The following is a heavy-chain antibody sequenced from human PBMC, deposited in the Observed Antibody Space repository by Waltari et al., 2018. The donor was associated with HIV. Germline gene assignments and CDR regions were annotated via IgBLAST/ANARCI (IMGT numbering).Heavy chain of an antibody. CDR1: GFTFSNYW. V-gene: IGHV3-7*04. D-gene: IGHD6-19*01. J-gene: IGHJ4*02. Sequence: EVQLVESGGGLVQPGGSLRLSCAASGFTFSNYWMTWVRQAPGEGREWVANINQDGSVTYYVDSVKGRFTISRDNAENSVYLEMNSLRAEDTAIYYCTKEIGGSGSYWGRGTLVSVSS. CDR3: TKEIGGSGSY. CDR2: INQDGSVT.